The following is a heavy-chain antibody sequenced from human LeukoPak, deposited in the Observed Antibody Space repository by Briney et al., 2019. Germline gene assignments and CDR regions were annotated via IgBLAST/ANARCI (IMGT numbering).Heavy chain of an antibody. J-gene: IGHJ4*02. CDR2: ISSSSSYI. D-gene: IGHD6-13*01. V-gene: IGHV3-21*01. CDR3: ARDLTGWGSSDLRSFDY. Sequence: GGSLRLSCAASGFTFSSYSMNWVRQAPGKGLEWVSSISSSSSYIYYADSVEGRFTISRDNAKNSLYLQMNSLRAEDTAVYYCARDLTGWGSSDLRSFDYWGQGTLVTVSS. CDR1: GFTFSSYS.